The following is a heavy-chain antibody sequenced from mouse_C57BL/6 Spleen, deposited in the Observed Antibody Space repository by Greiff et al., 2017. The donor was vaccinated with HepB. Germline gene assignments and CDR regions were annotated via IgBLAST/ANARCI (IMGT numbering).Heavy chain of an antibody. D-gene: IGHD2-3*01. CDR2: IHPNSGST. CDR3: ARRYDGYNNGDYYAMDY. V-gene: IGHV1-64*01. Sequence: VQLQQSGAELVKPGASVKLSCKASGYTFTSYWMHWVKQRPGQGLEWIGMIHPNSGSTNYNEKFKSKATLTVDNSSSTAYMQLSSLTSEDSAVYYCARRYDGYNNGDYYAMDYWGQGTSVTVSS. CDR1: GYTFTSYW. J-gene: IGHJ4*01.